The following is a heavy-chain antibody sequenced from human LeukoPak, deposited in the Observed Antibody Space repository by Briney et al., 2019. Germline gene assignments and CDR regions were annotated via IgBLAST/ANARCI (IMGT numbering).Heavy chain of an antibody. Sequence: GGSLRLSCAASGFTFSSYDMHWVRQATGKGLEWVSAIGTAGDTYYPGSVKGRFTISRDNAKNSLYLQMNSLRAEDTAVYYCARDYSLWFGELFSRYGMDVWGQGTTVTVSS. CDR2: IGTAGDT. CDR1: GFTFSSYD. V-gene: IGHV3-13*01. D-gene: IGHD3-10*01. CDR3: ARDYSLWFGELFSRYGMDV. J-gene: IGHJ6*02.